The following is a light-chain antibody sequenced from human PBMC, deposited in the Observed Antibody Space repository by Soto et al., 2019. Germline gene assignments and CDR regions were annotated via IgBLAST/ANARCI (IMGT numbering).Light chain of an antibody. CDR1: QSVSSSY. J-gene: IGKJ1*01. CDR3: QQYGSSWT. V-gene: IGKV3-20*01. CDR2: GAS. Sequence: EIVLTQSPGTLSLSPGERATLSCRASQSVSSSYLAWYQQKPGQAPRLLIYGASSRATGIPDRFSCSGSGTDFPLTISRLEPEDFAVYYCQQYGSSWTFGQGTKVDIK.